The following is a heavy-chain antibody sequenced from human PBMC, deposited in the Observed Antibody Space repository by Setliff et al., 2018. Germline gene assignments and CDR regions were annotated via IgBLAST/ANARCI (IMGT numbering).Heavy chain of an antibody. J-gene: IGHJ4*02. CDR2: IHTGGGSA. Sequence: ASVKVSCKASGYSFTGYYMHWVRQAPGQGLEWMGIIHTGGGSASYAQKFQGRVAMTSDTSTSTVYMEVNSVRSDDTAVYYCARGGMAAAGRKRVFEYWGQGTQVTVSS. CDR1: GYSFTGYY. D-gene: IGHD6-13*01. CDR3: ARGGMAAAGRKRVFEY. V-gene: IGHV1-46*01.